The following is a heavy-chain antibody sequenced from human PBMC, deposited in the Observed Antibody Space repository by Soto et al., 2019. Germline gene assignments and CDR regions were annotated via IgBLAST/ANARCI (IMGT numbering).Heavy chain of an antibody. J-gene: IGHJ6*02. D-gene: IGHD3-3*01. CDR3: ARDGHDFWSGYYTYYGMDI. CDR2: IYYSGST. CDR1: GGSISFYY. Sequence: SETLSLTCTVSGGSISFYYWSWIRQPPGKGLEWIGYIYYSGSTNYNPSLKSRVTISVGTSKNQFSLKLSSVTAADTAVYYCARDGHDFWSGYYTYYGMDIWGQGTTVTVSS. V-gene: IGHV4-59*01.